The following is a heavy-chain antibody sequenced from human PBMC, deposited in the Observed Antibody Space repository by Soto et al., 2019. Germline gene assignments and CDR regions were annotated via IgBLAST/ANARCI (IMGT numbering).Heavy chain of an antibody. CDR2: IYPGDSDT. CDR3: AREGAAAGTGWFDP. CDR1: GYSFTSYW. D-gene: IGHD6-13*01. Sequence: SCKGSGYSFTSYWIGWVRQMPGKGLEWMGIIYPGDSDTRYSPSFQGRVTITADESTSTAYMELSSLRSEDTAVYCCAREGAAAGTGWFDPWGQGTLVTVSS. J-gene: IGHJ5*02. V-gene: IGHV5-51*01.